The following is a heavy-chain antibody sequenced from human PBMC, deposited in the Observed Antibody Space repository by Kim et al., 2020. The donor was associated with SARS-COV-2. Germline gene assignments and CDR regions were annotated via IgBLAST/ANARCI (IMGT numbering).Heavy chain of an antibody. Sequence: GWSLRLSCAASGFTFSSYSMNWVRQAPGKGLEWVSYISSSSSTIYYADSVKGRFTISRDNAKNSLYLQMNSLRDEDTAVYYCARDRYCSSTSCYFGSFDYWGQGTLVTVSS. D-gene: IGHD2-2*01. J-gene: IGHJ4*02. CDR1: GFTFSSYS. CDR2: ISSSSSTI. V-gene: IGHV3-48*02. CDR3: ARDRYCSSTSCYFGSFDY.